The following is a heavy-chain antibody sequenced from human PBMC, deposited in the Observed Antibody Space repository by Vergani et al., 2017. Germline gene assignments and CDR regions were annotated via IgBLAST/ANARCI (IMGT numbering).Heavy chain of an antibody. J-gene: IGHJ1*01. CDR3: TKDKKAVSRGYFRH. Sequence: EVQLVESGGGLVQPGRSLRLSCSTSGFTFDDYAMHWVRQVPGRGLEWVSGISWDSDNMVYADSVKGRFTISRDNAKNSLYLQINSLRADATAFYYCTKDKKAVSRGYFRHGGEGTLVTVYS. V-gene: IGHV3-9*01. CDR1: GFTFDDYA. D-gene: IGHD3-10*01. CDR2: ISWDSDNM.